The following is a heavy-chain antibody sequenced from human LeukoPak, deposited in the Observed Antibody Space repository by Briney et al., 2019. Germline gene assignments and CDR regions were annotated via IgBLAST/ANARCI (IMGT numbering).Heavy chain of an antibody. J-gene: IGHJ4*02. Sequence: PSETLSLTCTVSGGSISSSSYYWGWIRQPPGKGLEWIGSIYYSGSTYYNPSLKSRVTISVDTSKNQFSLKLSSVTAADTAVYYCASLYSSSHNDWGQGTLVTVSS. CDR2: IYYSGST. CDR1: GGSISSSSYY. CDR3: ASLYSSSHND. D-gene: IGHD6-13*01. V-gene: IGHV4-39*01.